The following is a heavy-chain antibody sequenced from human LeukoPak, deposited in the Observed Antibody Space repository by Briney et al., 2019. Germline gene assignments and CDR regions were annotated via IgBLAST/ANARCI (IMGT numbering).Heavy chain of an antibody. CDR2: IYYSGST. V-gene: IGHV4-59*01. Sequence: PSETLSLTCTVSGGSISSYYWSWIRQPPGKGLEWIGYIYYSGSTNYNPSLKSRVTISVDTSKNQFSLKLSSVTAADTAVYYCARVKLNGVFDPWGQGTLVTVYS. CDR1: GGSISSYY. J-gene: IGHJ5*02. CDR3: ARVKLNGVFDP. D-gene: IGHD1-26*01.